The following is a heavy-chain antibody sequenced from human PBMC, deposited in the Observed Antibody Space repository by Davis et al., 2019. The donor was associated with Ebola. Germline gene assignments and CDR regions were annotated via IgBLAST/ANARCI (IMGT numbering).Heavy chain of an antibody. J-gene: IGHJ4*02. CDR1: GFTFSSYW. D-gene: IGHD3/OR15-3a*01. CDR2: IKQDGSEK. Sequence: GESLKISCAASGFTFSSYWMSWVRQAPGKGLEWVANIKQDGSEKYYVDSVKGRFTISRDNAKNSLYLQMNSLRAEDTAVYYCAREGLDGDYFDYWGQGTLVTVSS. CDR3: AREGLDGDYFDY. V-gene: IGHV3-7*03.